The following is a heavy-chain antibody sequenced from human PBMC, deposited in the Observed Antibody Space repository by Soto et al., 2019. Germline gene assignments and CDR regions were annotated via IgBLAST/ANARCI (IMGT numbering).Heavy chain of an antibody. CDR3: ARGRMVYAIRTWYYFDY. Sequence: SETLSLTCTASGGSISSYYWSWIRQPPGKGLEWIGYIYYSGSTNYNPSLKSRVTISVDTSKNQFSLKLSSVTAADTAVYYCARGRMVYAIRTWYYFDYWGQGTLVTVSS. V-gene: IGHV4-59*01. CDR1: GGSISSYY. D-gene: IGHD2-8*01. J-gene: IGHJ4*02. CDR2: IYYSGST.